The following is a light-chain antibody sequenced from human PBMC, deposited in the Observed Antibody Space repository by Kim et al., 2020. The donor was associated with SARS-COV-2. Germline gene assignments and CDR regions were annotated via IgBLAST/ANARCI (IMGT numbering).Light chain of an antibody. CDR1: QSVSSY. CDR3: QQRSNWPPLT. J-gene: IGKJ4*01. V-gene: IGKV3-11*01. Sequence: YPGESATLSCRASQSVSSYLAWYQQKPGQAPRLLINDASNRATGIPARFSGSGSGTDFTLTISSLGPEDFAVYYCQQRSNWPPLTFGGGTKVDI. CDR2: DAS.